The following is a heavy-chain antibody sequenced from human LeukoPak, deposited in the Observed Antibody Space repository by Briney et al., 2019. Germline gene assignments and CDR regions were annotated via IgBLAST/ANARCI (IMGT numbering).Heavy chain of an antibody. D-gene: IGHD2-15*01. J-gene: IGHJ4*02. CDR2: ISSSGSTI. V-gene: IGHV3-48*03. Sequence: QPGGSLRLSCAASGFTFSSYEMNWVRQAPGKGLEWVSYISSSGSTIHYADSVKGRFTISRDNAKNSLYLQMNSLRAEDTAVYYCAREVYCSGGSCYSGTDYWGQGTLVTVSS. CDR1: GFTFSSYE. CDR3: AREVYCSGGSCYSGTDY.